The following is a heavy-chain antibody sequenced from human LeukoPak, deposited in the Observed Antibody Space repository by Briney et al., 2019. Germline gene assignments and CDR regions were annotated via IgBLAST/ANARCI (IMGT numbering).Heavy chain of an antibody. CDR3: ARVGAYCTSTSCLDY. Sequence: GASVKVSCKASGYTFTNYGISWVRQAPGQGLEWMGWISVYNGNTNYAQKLQGRVTMTTDTSTSTAYMELRSLTSDDTAVYYCARVGAYCTSTSCLDYWGQGTLVTVSS. CDR2: ISVYNGNT. J-gene: IGHJ4*02. V-gene: IGHV1-18*01. CDR1: GYTFTNYG. D-gene: IGHD2-2*01.